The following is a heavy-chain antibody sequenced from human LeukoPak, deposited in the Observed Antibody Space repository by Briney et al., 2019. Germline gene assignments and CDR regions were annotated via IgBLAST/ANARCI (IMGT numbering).Heavy chain of an antibody. CDR1: GFTFSSYS. V-gene: IGHV3-48*01. D-gene: IGHD2-2*01. Sequence: PGGSLRLSCAASGFTFSSYSMNWVRQAPGKGLEWVSYISSSSSTMYYADSVKGRFTISRDNAKSSLYLQMNSLRAEDTAVYYCARSGGVVVPAEGPQGHYYYSYYMDVWGKGTTVTVSS. J-gene: IGHJ6*03. CDR2: ISSSSSTM. CDR3: ARSGGVVVPAEGPQGHYYYSYYMDV.